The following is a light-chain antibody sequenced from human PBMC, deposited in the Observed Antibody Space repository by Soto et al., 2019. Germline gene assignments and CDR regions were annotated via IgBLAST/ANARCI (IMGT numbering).Light chain of an antibody. CDR3: QQSYSRPVT. Sequence: DIQMTQSPSSLSASVGDRVTITCRASQGISTYVNWFQQKPGKAPNLLIQAASTLQSGVPSRFSGSGYGTDFTLTISSLQPEDFATYYCQQSYSRPVTFGQGTKLEIK. V-gene: IGKV1-39*01. J-gene: IGKJ2*01. CDR2: AAS. CDR1: QGISTY.